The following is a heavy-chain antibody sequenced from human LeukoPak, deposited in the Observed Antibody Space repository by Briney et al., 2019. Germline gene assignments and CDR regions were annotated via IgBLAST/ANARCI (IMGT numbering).Heavy chain of an antibody. CDR1: GFTFSDYY. CDR2: ISDRSTYT. D-gene: IGHD3-22*01. CDR3: ARDTKDISGYYSFF. Sequence: GGSLRLSCAASGFTFSDYYMSGIRQAPGKGLEWVSYISDRSTYTNYADSVRGRFTISRDNAKNSLYLQMNSLRAEDTAVYYCARDTKDISGYYSFFWGQGTLVTVSS. V-gene: IGHV3-11*05. J-gene: IGHJ4*02.